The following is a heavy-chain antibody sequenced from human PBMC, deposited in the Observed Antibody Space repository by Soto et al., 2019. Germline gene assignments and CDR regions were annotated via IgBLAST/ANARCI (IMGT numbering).Heavy chain of an antibody. J-gene: IGHJ5*02. D-gene: IGHD1-7*01. CDR1: GGPFSGSY. Sequence: QVQLQQWGAGLLKPSETLSLTCAVYGGPFSGSYWSWIRQSPGKGLEWIGEIDHSGSTNYNPSLTSRVTISGDTSKNQFSPRLTSVTAADTAVYYCARGRTRFDPWGQGNLVTVSS. CDR3: ARGRTRFDP. V-gene: IGHV4-34*01. CDR2: IDHSGST.